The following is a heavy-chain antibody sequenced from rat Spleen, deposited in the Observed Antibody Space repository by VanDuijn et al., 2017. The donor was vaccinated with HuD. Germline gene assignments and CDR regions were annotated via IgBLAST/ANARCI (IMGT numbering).Heavy chain of an antibody. D-gene: IGHD1-11*01. CDR3: ARQGPEAN. CDR1: GFTFSDYN. V-gene: IGHV5-7*01. CDR2: ISYDGSST. J-gene: IGHJ2*01. Sequence: EVQLVESGGGLVQPGGSRRLSCAASGFTFSDYNMAWVRQAPKKGLEWVATISYDGSSTYYRDSVKGRFTISRDNAKSTLYLQMDSLRSEDTATYYCARQGPEANWGQGVMVTVSS.